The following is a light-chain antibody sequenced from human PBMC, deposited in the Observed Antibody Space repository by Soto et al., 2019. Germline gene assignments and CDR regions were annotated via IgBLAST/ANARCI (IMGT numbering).Light chain of an antibody. CDR2: WAS. Sequence: DIVMTQSPDSLAVSLGERATINCKSSQSILSSSKNKNYLGWYQKKPGQPPKLLIYWASTRESGVPDRLSGSGSGTDFTLTISSLQAEDVAVYYCQQYYGTPITFGGGTKVEIK. CDR1: QSILSSSKNKNY. CDR3: QQYYGTPIT. J-gene: IGKJ4*01. V-gene: IGKV4-1*01.